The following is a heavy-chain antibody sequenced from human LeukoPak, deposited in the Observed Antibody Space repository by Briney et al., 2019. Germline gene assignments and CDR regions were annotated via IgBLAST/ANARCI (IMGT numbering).Heavy chain of an antibody. Sequence: GGSLRLSCAASGFTFSRYAMHWVRQAPGKGLEWVAVITYDGNNKYYADSVKGRSTISRDNSENSLYLQMNSLRTEDTAVYYCARGLLETTTSYFDYWGQGTLVTVSS. V-gene: IGHV3-30-3*01. CDR1: GFTFSRYA. J-gene: IGHJ4*02. CDR2: ITYDGNNK. CDR3: ARGLLETTTSYFDY. D-gene: IGHD2/OR15-2a*01.